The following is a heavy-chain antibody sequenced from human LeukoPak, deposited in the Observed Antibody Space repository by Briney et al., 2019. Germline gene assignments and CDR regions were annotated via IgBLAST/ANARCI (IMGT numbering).Heavy chain of an antibody. CDR2: ISGYNDNA. J-gene: IGHJ4*02. D-gene: IGHD1-1*01. CDR3: ARDGNDVMDY. Sequence: ASVKVSCKASGYFFTNYGISWVRQAPGQGLEWVGWISGYNDNAHYAQKLQGRVTMTRETSTSTVYMELRSLSSDDPAIYYCARDGNDVMDYWGQGTQVTVSS. CDR1: GYFFTNYG. V-gene: IGHV1-18*01.